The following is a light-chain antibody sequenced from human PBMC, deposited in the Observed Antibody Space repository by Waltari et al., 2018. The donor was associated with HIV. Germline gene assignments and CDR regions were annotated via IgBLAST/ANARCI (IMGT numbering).Light chain of an antibody. CDR3: QQYGTSPWT. CDR2: GAS. V-gene: IGKV3-20*01. J-gene: IGKJ1*01. Sequence: EIVLTQSPGTLSLSPGERATLFCRASQSISRSDLAWYQQTPGQAPRLLIYGASSRATDIPDRVTGSGSGTDFTLTISRLEPEDFVIYYCQQYGTSPWTFGQGTKVEIK. CDR1: QSISRSD.